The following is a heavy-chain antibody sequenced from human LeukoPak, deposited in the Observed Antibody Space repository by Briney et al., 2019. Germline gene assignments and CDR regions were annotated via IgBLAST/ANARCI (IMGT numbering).Heavy chain of an antibody. CDR3: ARDGGSSWLDAFDI. Sequence: SETLSLTCTVSGGSISNYYWSWIRQPPGKGLEWIGYIYYSGSTNYNPSLKGRGTISIDKSKTQFSLMLNSVTAADPAVYYCARDGGSSWLDAFDIWGQGTMVTVSS. V-gene: IGHV4-59*01. CDR2: IYYSGST. J-gene: IGHJ3*02. CDR1: GGSISNYY. D-gene: IGHD6-13*01.